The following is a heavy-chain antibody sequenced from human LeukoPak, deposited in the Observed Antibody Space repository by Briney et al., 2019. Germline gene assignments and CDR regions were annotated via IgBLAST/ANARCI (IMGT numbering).Heavy chain of an antibody. J-gene: IGHJ4*02. CDR2: ISRSGGST. Sequence: GGSLRLSCAASGFTFSYYAMTWVRQAPGKGLEWVSGISRSGGSTWYADSVKGRFTISRDNSKNTLYLQMNSLSAEDTAIYYCATWTSGSFDYWGQGTLVTVSS. CDR3: ATWTSGSFDY. CDR1: GFTFSYYA. V-gene: IGHV3-23*01. D-gene: IGHD3-10*01.